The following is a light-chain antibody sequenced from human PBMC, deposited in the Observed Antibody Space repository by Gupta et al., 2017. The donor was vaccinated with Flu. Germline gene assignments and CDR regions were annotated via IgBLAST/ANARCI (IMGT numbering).Light chain of an antibody. CDR3: QQYKNGPPWT. CDR2: STS. V-gene: IGKV3D-15*01. J-gene: IGKJ1*01. Sequence: ELVMTQSPATLSVSPGERATLSCRASQSVSGNLAWYQKKAGQAPRLLIYSTSTRVTGIPARFSGRGSGTEFTLTISSLESEDVALYYCQQYKNGPPWTFGQGTKVEIK. CDR1: QSVSGN.